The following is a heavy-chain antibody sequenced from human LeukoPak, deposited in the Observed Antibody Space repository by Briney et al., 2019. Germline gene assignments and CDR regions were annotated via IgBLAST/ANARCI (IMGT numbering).Heavy chain of an antibody. Sequence: GGSLRLSCAVSGLTFDEYTLHWVRQAPGKGLKWVSLITSGGLTTFYADSVKGRFTISRDNSRNSLYLQLTSLRTEDSALYYCVAISVAGTTFLDFWGQGTLVTVSS. D-gene: IGHD6-19*01. CDR1: GLTFDEYT. CDR3: VAISVAGTTFLDF. CDR2: ITSGGLTT. J-gene: IGHJ4*02. V-gene: IGHV3-43*01.